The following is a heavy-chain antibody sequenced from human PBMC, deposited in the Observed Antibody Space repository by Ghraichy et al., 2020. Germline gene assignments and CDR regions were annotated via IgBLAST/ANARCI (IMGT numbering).Heavy chain of an antibody. J-gene: IGHJ4*02. CDR2: ISYSGTT. V-gene: IGHV4-39*01. CDR1: GGSISSTTYY. CDR3: ARRGYSSAFDD. D-gene: IGHD6-19*01. Sequence: SETLSLTCTVSGGSISSTTYYWGWIRQPPGKGLEWIRTISYSGTTYYNPSLKSRVTISVDTSNNQFSLRLRSVTSADTALYYCARRGYSSAFDDWGQGTRVTVSS.